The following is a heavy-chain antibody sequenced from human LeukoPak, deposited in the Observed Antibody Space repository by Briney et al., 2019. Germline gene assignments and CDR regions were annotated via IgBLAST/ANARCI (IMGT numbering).Heavy chain of an antibody. J-gene: IGHJ3*02. CDR3: ARAFSAWPHAFDI. CDR1: GGYMSTYY. CDR2: ISYSGST. D-gene: IGHD6-19*01. V-gene: IGHV4-59*01. Sequence: PSETLSLTCTVSGGYMSTYYWGWVRQPPGKGLEWIGYISYSGSTTYHPSLNSRAAISLDTSKNQFSLMVTSVTAADTAVYFCARAFSAWPHAFDIWGRGTMVTVSS.